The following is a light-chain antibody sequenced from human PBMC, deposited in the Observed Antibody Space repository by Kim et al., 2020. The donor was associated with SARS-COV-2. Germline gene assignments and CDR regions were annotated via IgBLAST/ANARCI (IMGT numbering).Light chain of an antibody. CDR2: DVS. CDR3: SSYAGSYTYWV. J-gene: IGLJ3*02. Sequence: QSALTQPRSVSGSPGQSVTISCTGTSSDVGGYNYVSWYQQHPGKAPKLMIYDVSKRPSGVPDRFSGSKSGNTASLTISGLQAEDEADYYCSSYAGSYTYWVFGGGTQLTVL. V-gene: IGLV2-11*01. CDR1: SSDVGGYNY.